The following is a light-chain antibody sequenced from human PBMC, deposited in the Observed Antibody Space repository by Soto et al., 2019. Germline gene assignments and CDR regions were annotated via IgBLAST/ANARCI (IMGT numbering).Light chain of an antibody. CDR3: AAWDDSLNGVV. J-gene: IGLJ2*01. V-gene: IGLV1-44*01. CDR2: SNN. Sequence: QSVLTQPPSASGTPGQRVTISCSGSTSNIGRNTVHWYQQLPGTAPKLLIYSNNQRPSGVPDRFSGSKSGTSASLAISGLQSENEADYYFAAWDDSLNGVVFGGGTKLTVL. CDR1: TSNIGRNT.